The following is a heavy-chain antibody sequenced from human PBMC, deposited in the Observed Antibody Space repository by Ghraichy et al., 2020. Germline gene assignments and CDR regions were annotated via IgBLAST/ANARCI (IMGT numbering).Heavy chain of an antibody. CDR3: AKGSYSSSWYSYYYYGMDV. Sequence: SQTLSLTCTVSGGSIISYYWSWIRQPPGKGLEWIGYIYYSGSTNYNPSLSSRVTISLDTSKSQFSLRLSSVTAADTAVYYCAKGSYSSSWYSYYYYGMDVWGQGTTVTVSS. J-gene: IGHJ6*02. CDR1: GGSIISYY. CDR2: IYYSGST. V-gene: IGHV4-59*01. D-gene: IGHD6-13*01.